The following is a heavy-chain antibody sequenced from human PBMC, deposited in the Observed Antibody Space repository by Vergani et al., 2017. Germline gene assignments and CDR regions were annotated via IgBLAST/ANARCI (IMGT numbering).Heavy chain of an antibody. J-gene: IGHJ5*02. CDR2: FDPEDGET. CDR1: GYTLTELS. V-gene: IGHV1-24*01. CDR3: ATATYNWNPPENWFDP. Sequence: QVQLVQSGAEVKKPGASVKVSCKVSGYTLTELSMHWVRQAPGKGLEWMGGFDPEDGETIYAQKFQGRVTMTEDTSTDTAYMELSSLRSEDTAVYYSATATYNWNPPENWFDPWGQGSLVTVSS. D-gene: IGHD1-20*01.